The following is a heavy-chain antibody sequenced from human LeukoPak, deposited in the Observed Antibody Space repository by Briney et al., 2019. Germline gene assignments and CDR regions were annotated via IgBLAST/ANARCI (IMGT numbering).Heavy chain of an antibody. V-gene: IGHV3-74*01. CDR1: GFTFSSSFW. CDR2: LRSDGGSS. J-gene: IGHJ4*02. CDR3: VRDLDLGGYSSFVS. Sequence: PGGSLRRSCAAPGFTFSSSFWMPWVRKAPGKGLVWVSRLRSDGGSSAYADFVRGRFTISRDNAKNTLYLQMNSLRAEDTAVYYCVRDLDLGGYSSFVSWGQGTLVTVSS. D-gene: IGHD4-23*01.